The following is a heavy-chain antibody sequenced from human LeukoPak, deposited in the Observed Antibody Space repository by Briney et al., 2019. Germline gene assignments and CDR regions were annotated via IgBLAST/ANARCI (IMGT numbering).Heavy chain of an antibody. J-gene: IGHJ3*01. CDR3: AKDIQLST. CDR1: VFTFIVAA. D-gene: IGHD5-24*01. CDR2: IGASGEST. V-gene: IGHV3-23*01. Sequence: GGSLRLSCAASVFTFIVAAMTWVRQAPGKGLEWVSLIGASGESTYYADSVKGRFTISRDNSKSTLSLQMNSLRVEDTAMYFCAKDIQLSTWGLGTMVTVSS.